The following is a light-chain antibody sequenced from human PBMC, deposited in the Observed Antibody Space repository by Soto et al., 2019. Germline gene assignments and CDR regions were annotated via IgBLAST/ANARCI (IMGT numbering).Light chain of an antibody. CDR1: SSDVGGYNY. CDR2: DVT. J-gene: IGLJ1*01. Sequence: QSVLTQPASVSGSPGQSITISCTGTSSDVGGYNYVSWYQQHPGKAPKLIIYDVTNRPSGVSNRFSGSKSGNTASLTISGLQAEDEADYYCSSYTISSTYVFGTGTKSPS. V-gene: IGLV2-14*01. CDR3: SSYTISSTYV.